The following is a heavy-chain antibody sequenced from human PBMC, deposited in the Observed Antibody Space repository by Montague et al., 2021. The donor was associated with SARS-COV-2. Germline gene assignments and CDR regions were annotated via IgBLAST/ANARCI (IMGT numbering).Heavy chain of an antibody. D-gene: IGHD2-2*01. CDR1: GGSFSGYY. J-gene: IGHJ6*02. V-gene: IGHV4-34*01. CDR3: TREGYQVLWSDYYYYGMDV. CDR2: INHSGST. Sequence: SETLSLTCAVYGGSFSGYYWSWIRQPPGKGLEWIGEINHSGSTNYNPSLKSQVTISVDTSKNQFSLKLGSVTAADTAVYYCTREGYQVLWSDYYYYGMDVWGQGTTVTVSS.